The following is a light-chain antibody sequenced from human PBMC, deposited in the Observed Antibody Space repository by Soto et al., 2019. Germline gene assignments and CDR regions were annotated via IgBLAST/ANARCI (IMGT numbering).Light chain of an antibody. J-gene: IGKJ1*01. Sequence: AIQMTQSPSSLSASVGDRVTISCGASQGIRSDLAWYQQKPGKAPKLLIFAASTLQSGVPSRFSGRGSATDFTLTISSLQPEDFATYYCLQSYNFPRTFGQGTKVEIK. CDR1: QGIRSD. CDR2: AAS. V-gene: IGKV1-6*01. CDR3: LQSYNFPRT.